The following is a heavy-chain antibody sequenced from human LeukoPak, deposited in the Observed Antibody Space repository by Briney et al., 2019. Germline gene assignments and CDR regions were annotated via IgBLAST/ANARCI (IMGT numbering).Heavy chain of an antibody. J-gene: IGHJ4*02. D-gene: IGHD3-22*01. Sequence: PSETLSLTCTVSGGSISSHYWSWIRQPPGKGLEWIGYIYYSGSTNYNPSLKSRVTISVDTSKNQFSLKLSSVTAADTAVYYCASYYYDSSGYYQLDYWGQGTLVTVSS. V-gene: IGHV4-59*11. CDR1: GGSISSHY. CDR3: ASYYYDSSGYYQLDY. CDR2: IYYSGST.